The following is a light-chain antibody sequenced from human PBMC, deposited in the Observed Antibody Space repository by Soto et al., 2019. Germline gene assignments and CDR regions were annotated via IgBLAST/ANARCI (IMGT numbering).Light chain of an antibody. J-gene: IGLJ1*01. CDR1: SSDVGGYNY. Sequence: QSVLTQPRSVSGSPGQSVTISCTGTSSDVGGYNYVSWYQQHPGKAPKVMIYDVSKRPSGVPDRFSGSKSGNTASLTISGLQAGDEADYYYCSYAGTYTFEDFGTGTKVTVL. CDR2: DVS. CDR3: CSYAGTYTFED. V-gene: IGLV2-11*01.